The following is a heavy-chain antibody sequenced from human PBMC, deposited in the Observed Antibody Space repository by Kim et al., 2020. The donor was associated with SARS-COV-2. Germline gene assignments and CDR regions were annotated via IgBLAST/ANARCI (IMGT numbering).Heavy chain of an antibody. D-gene: IGHD6-13*01. CDR3: ARPRLIAAAGPYFDY. CDR2: IYYSGST. CDR1: GGSISSSSYY. J-gene: IGHJ4*02. Sequence: SETLSLTCTVSGGSISSSSYYWGWIRQPPGKGLEWIGSIYYSGSTYYNPSLKSRVTISVDTSKNQFSLKLSSVTAADTAVYYCARPRLIAAAGPYFDYWGQGTLVTVSS. V-gene: IGHV4-39*01.